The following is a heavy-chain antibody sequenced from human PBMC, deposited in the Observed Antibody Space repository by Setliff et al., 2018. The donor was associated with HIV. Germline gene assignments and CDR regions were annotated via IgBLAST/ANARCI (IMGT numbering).Heavy chain of an antibody. CDR1: GDSIGDYY. V-gene: IGHV4-4*07. CDR3: VRDWVTRSNYYGSGSPWYFDF. J-gene: IGHJ2*01. D-gene: IGHD3-10*01. CDR2: VYASAYS. Sequence: SETLSLTCTVSGDSIGDYYWNWIRQPAGKGLEWIGRVYASAYSNYNPSLKSRVTMSVDTSQNQFSLKLRSVNAADTAVYYCVRDWVTRSNYYGSGSPWYFDFWGRGILVTVSS.